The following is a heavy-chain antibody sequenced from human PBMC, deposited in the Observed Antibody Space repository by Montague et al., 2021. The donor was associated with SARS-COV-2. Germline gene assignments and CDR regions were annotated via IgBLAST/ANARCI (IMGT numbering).Heavy chain of an antibody. D-gene: IGHD1-1*01. V-gene: IGHV4-59*01. J-gene: IGHJ4*02. CDR2: VHYTGSS. CDR1: GDSINSYY. CDR3: ARAQNTCFIANCVNYFDV. Sequence: SETLSLTCEVSGDSINSYYWSWIRRSPGKGLEWIGYVHYTGSSKYTPSLKTRVTLSLDTPKNHFSLKLRSVTAAHTAIYYCARAQNTCFIANCVNYFDVWGLGALVTVSS.